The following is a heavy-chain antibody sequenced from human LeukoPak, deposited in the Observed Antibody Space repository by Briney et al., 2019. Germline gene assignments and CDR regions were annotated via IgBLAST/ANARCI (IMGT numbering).Heavy chain of an antibody. J-gene: IGHJ5*02. V-gene: IGHV4-59*01. CDR1: CDSINNNF. CDR2: IYHSGTT. CDR3: VRVIRSWFDT. Sequence: SETLSLTCSVSCDSINNNFWTWIRQPPGKRLEWIGYIYHSGTTNYNPSLNSRVTMLIDASKNQISLKLSSVTAADTAVYYCVRVIRSWFDTWGQGTLVTVSS.